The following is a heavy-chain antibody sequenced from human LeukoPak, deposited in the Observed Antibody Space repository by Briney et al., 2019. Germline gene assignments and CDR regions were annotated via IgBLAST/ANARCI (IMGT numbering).Heavy chain of an antibody. CDR1: GFTFSSYE. J-gene: IGHJ4*02. D-gene: IGHD3-10*01. V-gene: IGHV3-48*03. CDR3: ARTLYYYGSGSYGNFDY. Sequence: PGGSLRLSCAASGFTFSSYEMNWVRQAPGKGLEWVSYISSSGSTIYYADSVKGRFTISRDNAKNSLYLQMNSLRAEDTAVYYCARTLYYYGSGSYGNFDYWGQGTLVTVSS. CDR2: ISSSGSTI.